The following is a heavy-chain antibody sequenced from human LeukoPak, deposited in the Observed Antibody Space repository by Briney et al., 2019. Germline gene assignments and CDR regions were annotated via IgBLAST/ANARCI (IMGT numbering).Heavy chain of an antibody. CDR2: ISYDGSNK. J-gene: IGHJ4*02. Sequence: SLRLSCAASGFTFSSYGMHWVRQAPGKGLEWVAVISYDGSNKYYAVSVKGRFTISRDNSKNTLYLQMNSLRAEDTAVYYCAKDRDIVLMVYAIRGRFDYWGQGTLVTVSS. CDR3: AKDRDIVLMVYAIRGRFDY. CDR1: GFTFSSYG. V-gene: IGHV3-30*18. D-gene: IGHD2-8*01.